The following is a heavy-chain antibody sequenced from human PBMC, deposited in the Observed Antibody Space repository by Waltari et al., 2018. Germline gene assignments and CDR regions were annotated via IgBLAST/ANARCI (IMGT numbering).Heavy chain of an antibody. CDR3: ARLYYYDSSGYSGGVDY. CDR2: IYYSGST. D-gene: IGHD3-22*01. CDR1: GGSISSHY. Sequence: QVQLQESGPGLVKPSETLSLTCTVSGGSISSHYWSWIRQPPGKGLEWIGYIYYSGSTNYNPSLKSRVTISVDTSKNQFSLKLSSVTAADTAVYYCARLYYYDSSGYSGGVDYWGQGTLVTVSS. J-gene: IGHJ4*02. V-gene: IGHV4-59*11.